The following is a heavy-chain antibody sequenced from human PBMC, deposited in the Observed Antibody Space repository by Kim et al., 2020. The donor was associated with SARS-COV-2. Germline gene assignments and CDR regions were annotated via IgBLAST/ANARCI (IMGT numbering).Heavy chain of an antibody. CDR3: AREAPPLDSSGSPGWYY. CDR2: IIPIFGTA. D-gene: IGHD6-19*01. Sequence: SVKVSCKASGGTFSSYAISWVRQAPGQGLEWMGGIIPIFGTANYAQKFQGRVTITADESTSTAYMELSSLRSEDTAVYYCAREAPPLDSSGSPGWYYWGQGTLVTVSS. J-gene: IGHJ4*02. CDR1: GGTFSSYA. V-gene: IGHV1-69*13.